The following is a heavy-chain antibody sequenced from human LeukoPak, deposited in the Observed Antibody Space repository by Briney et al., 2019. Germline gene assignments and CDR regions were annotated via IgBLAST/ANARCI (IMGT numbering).Heavy chain of an antibody. D-gene: IGHD6-13*01. CDR1: GGSFSGYY. CDR2: INHSGST. CDR3: ARPKYSSSWYDYYYYYYMDV. Sequence: PSETLSLTCAVYGGSFSGYYWSWIRQPPGKGLEWIGEINHSGSTNYNPSLKSRVTISVDTSKNQFSLKLSSVTAADTAVYYCARPKYSSSWYDYYYYYYMDVWGKGTTVTVSS. J-gene: IGHJ6*03. V-gene: IGHV4-34*01.